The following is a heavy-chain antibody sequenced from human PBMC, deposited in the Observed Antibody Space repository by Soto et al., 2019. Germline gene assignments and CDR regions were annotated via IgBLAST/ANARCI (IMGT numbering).Heavy chain of an antibody. V-gene: IGHV3-23*01. CDR2: ISGSGGST. CDR3: AKDPDSSGDY. Sequence: EVQLLESGGGLVQPGGSLRLSCAASGFTFSSYAMSWFRQAPGKGLEWVSAISGSGGSTYDADSVKGRFTISIDNSKNTMYLQMNSLRAEDTAVYYCAKDPDSSGDYWGQGTLVTVSS. D-gene: IGHD6-25*01. CDR1: GFTFSSYA. J-gene: IGHJ4*02.